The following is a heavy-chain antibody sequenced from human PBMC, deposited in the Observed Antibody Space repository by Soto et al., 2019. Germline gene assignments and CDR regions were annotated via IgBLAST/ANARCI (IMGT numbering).Heavy chain of an antibody. D-gene: IGHD6-19*01. CDR3: ASHHPPRIAVAGVYYYYGMDV. CDR1: GYTFTSYY. Sequence: ASVKVSCKASGYTFTSYYMHWVRQAPGRGLEWMGIINPSGGSTSYAQKFQGRVTMTRDTSTSTVYMELSSLRSEDTAVYYCASHHPPRIAVAGVYYYYGMDVGGQGTTVTVSS. CDR2: INPSGGST. J-gene: IGHJ6*02. V-gene: IGHV1-46*03.